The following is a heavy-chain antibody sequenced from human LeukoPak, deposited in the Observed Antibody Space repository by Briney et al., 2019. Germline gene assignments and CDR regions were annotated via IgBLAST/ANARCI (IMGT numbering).Heavy chain of an antibody. D-gene: IGHD3-22*01. CDR2: TYTGGNS. CDR1: GFTVSSIH. V-gene: IGHV3-53*01. CDR3: ARGGRGSAAVVAPRSFDI. Sequence: GGSLRLSCAASGFTVSSIHMVWVRQAPGKGLEWVSVTYTGGNSYYADSVKGRFIISRDISKDTLYLQMNSLRAEDSALYYCARGGRGSAAVVAPRSFDIWGQGTMVTVSS. J-gene: IGHJ3*02.